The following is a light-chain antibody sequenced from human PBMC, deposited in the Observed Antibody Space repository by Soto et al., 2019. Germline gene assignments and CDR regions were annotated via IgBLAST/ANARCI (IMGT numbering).Light chain of an antibody. CDR3: QQYDSSPVT. Sequence: EIVLTQSPGTLSLSPGERATLSCRASQSVSSSYLAWYQQKPGQAPRLLIYGASSRATGIPDRFSGSGSGTDFTLTISRLEPEDVAVYYSQQYDSSPVTFGQGTKVEIK. J-gene: IGKJ1*01. CDR1: QSVSSSY. V-gene: IGKV3-20*01. CDR2: GAS.